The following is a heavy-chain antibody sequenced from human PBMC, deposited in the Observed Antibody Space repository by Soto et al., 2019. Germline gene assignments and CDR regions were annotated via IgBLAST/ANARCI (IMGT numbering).Heavy chain of an antibody. CDR3: VKDRKLSSGSYYPYYFDY. V-gene: IGHV3-64D*08. J-gene: IGHJ4*02. Sequence: GGSLRLSCSASGFTFSSYAMHWVRQAPGKGLEYVSAISSNGGSTYYADSVKGRFTISRDNSKNTLYLQMSSLRAEDTAVYYCVKDRKLSSGSYYPYYFDYWGQGTLVTVSS. CDR2: ISSNGGST. CDR1: GFTFSSYA. D-gene: IGHD1-26*01.